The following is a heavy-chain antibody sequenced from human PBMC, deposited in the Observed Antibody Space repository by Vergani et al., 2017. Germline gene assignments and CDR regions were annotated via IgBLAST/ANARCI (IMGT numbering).Heavy chain of an antibody. CDR3: ARDGRAVGLDAFDI. Sequence: QVQLQESGPGLVKPSETLSLTCTVSGGSISSYYWSWIRQPAGKGLEWIGRIYTSGSTNDNPSLKSRVTMSVDTSKNQFSLKLSSVPAADTAVYYCARDGRAVGLDAFDIWGQGTMVTVSS. CDR1: GGSISSYY. D-gene: IGHD6-19*01. J-gene: IGHJ3*02. V-gene: IGHV4-4*07. CDR2: IYTSGST.